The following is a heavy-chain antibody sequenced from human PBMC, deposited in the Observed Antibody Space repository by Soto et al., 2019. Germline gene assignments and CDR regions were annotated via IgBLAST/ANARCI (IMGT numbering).Heavy chain of an antibody. J-gene: IGHJ4*02. D-gene: IGHD1-26*01. V-gene: IGHV3-74*01. Sequence: TGGSLRLPCAASGCTFSSFGMHWIRQAPGKGLVWVSRINSDGSSTSYADSVKGRFTISRDNAKNIVYLQMSSLRAEDTALYYCATMAGTYPYWGQGPLVTVSS. CDR1: GCTFSSFG. CDR2: INSDGSST. CDR3: ATMAGTYPY.